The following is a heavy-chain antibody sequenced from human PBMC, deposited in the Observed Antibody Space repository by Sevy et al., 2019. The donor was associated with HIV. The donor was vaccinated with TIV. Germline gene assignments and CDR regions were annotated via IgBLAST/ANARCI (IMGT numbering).Heavy chain of an antibody. D-gene: IGHD3-3*01. CDR2: ISFSGSKT. V-gene: IGHV3-23*01. Sequence: GGSLRLSCAAAGFNFNNYAMTWVRQAPGKGLEWVSGISFSGSKTYYAESVKGRLSISRDPSKNTLYLQMNNVRVEDTVVYFCAKTPFMDFWNDYYSFYFDFWGQGTLVTVSS. CDR3: AKTPFMDFWNDYYSFYFDF. CDR1: GFNFNNYA. J-gene: IGHJ4*02.